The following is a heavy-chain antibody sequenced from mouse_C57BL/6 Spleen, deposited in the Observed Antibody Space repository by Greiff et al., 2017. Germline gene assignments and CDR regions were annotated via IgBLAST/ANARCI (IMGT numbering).Heavy chain of an antibody. CDR3: ERGGTTVVAHFDV. CDR2: INPSSGYT. V-gene: IGHV1-4*01. CDR1: GYTFTSYT. D-gene: IGHD1-1*01. Sequence: VQLQQSGAELARPGASVKMSCKASGYTFTSYTMHWVKQRPGQGLEWIGYINPSSGYTKYNQKFKDKATLTADKSSSTAYMQLSSLTSEDSAVYYCERGGTTVVAHFDVWGTGTTVTVS. J-gene: IGHJ1*03.